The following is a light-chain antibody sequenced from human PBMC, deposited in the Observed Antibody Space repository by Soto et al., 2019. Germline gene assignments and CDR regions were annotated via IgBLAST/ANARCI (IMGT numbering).Light chain of an antibody. CDR3: QQYDDWPET. CDR1: QSVSSN. V-gene: IGKV3-15*01. Sequence: EIVMTQSPATLSVSPGERAIRSCRASQSVSSNLAWYQQKPGQAPRLLIYGASSRATGIPARFSGRGSGTEFILTISSLQSEDFAVYYCQQYDDWPETFGQGTKVDIK. J-gene: IGKJ1*01. CDR2: GAS.